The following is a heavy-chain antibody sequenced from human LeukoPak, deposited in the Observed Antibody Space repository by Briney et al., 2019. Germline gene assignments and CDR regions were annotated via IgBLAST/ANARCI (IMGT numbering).Heavy chain of an antibody. Sequence: LETLSLTCTVSGGSISSYYWSWIRQPPGKGLEWIGYIYYSGSTNYNPSLKSRVTISVDTSKNQFSLKLSSVTAADTAVYYCARQMTSAAPSSFDYWGQGTLVTVSS. D-gene: IGHD2-15*01. J-gene: IGHJ4*02. V-gene: IGHV4-59*08. CDR2: IYYSGST. CDR3: ARQMTSAAPSSFDY. CDR1: GGSISSYY.